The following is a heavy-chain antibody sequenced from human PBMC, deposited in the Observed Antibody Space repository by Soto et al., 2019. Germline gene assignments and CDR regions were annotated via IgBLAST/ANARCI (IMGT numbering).Heavy chain of an antibody. CDR2: IYTSGST. D-gene: IGHD3-22*01. CDR3: ARHYYYSNHYYYGMDV. CDR1: GGSISSYY. Sequence: SETLSLTCTVSGGSISSYYWSWIRQPAGKGLEWIGRIYTSGSTNYNPSLKSRVTMSVDTSKNQFSLKLSSVTAADTAVYYCARHYYYSNHYYYGMDVWGQGTTVTVSS. J-gene: IGHJ6*02. V-gene: IGHV4-4*07.